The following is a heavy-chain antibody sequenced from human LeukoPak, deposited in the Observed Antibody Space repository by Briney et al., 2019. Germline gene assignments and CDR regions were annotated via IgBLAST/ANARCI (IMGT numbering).Heavy chain of an antibody. CDR3: AKTYYYGSGSYSY. CDR2: ISGSGGST. J-gene: IGHJ4*02. V-gene: IGHV3-23*01. Sequence: GGSLRLSCAASGFTFSSYAMSWVGQAQGKGVEWVSAISGSGGSTYYADSVKGRLTISRDNSKKTLYLQMNSLRAEDTAVYYCAKTYYYGSGSYSYWGQGTLVTVSS. CDR1: GFTFSSYA. D-gene: IGHD3-10*01.